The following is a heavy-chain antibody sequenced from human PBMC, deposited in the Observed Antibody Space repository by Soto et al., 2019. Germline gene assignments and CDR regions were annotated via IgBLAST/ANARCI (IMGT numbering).Heavy chain of an antibody. CDR1: GFTFSHHS. CDR2: ISGSGGNI. CDR3: VKVSGYCTGGSCFSYFDY. J-gene: IGHJ4*02. Sequence: GGSLRLSCSDSGFTFSHHSLYWVRQPPRKGLQCVSSISGSGGNIYYAESVKGRFTISRDNSKNTLYLQMTSLSSEDSAVYYCVKVSGYCTGGSCFSYFDYWGQGTPVTVSS. V-gene: IGHV3-64D*06. D-gene: IGHD2-15*01.